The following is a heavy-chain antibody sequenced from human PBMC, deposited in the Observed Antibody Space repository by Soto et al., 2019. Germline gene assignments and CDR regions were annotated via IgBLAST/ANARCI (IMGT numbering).Heavy chain of an antibody. Sequence: ASVKVSCKVSGYTLTELSMHWVRQAPGKGLEWMGGFDPEDGETIYAQKFQGRVTMTEDTSTDTAYMELSSLRSEDTAVYYCATVGVYIVVVVAATRDYGMDVWGQGTTVTVSS. V-gene: IGHV1-24*01. D-gene: IGHD2-15*01. J-gene: IGHJ6*02. CDR3: ATVGVYIVVVVAATRDYGMDV. CDR2: FDPEDGET. CDR1: GYTLTELS.